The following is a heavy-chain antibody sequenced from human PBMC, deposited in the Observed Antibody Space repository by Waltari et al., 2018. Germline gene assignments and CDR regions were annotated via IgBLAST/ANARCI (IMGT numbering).Heavy chain of an antibody. CDR2: IYYSGST. CDR1: GGSLSSSSYY. J-gene: IGHJ4*02. V-gene: IGHV4-39*01. CDR3: ARQGSSYDFWSGYYSYYFDY. D-gene: IGHD3-3*01. Sequence: QLQLQESGPGLVKPSETLSLTCTVSGGSLSSSSYYWGWFRQPPGKGLEWIGSIYYSGSTYYNPSLKSRVTISVDTSKNQFSLKLSSVTAADTAVYYCARQGSSYDFWSGYYSYYFDYWGQGTLVTVSS.